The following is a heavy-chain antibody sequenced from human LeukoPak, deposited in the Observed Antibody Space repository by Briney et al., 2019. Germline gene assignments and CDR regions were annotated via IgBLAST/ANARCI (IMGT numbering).Heavy chain of an antibody. D-gene: IGHD1-26*01. J-gene: IGHJ4*02. CDR2: IYSDGIST. Sequence: QPGGSLRLACAASGFIFSTYSMNWVRQAPWKGLVWVSRIYSDGISTSYADSVKGRFTISRDNAKNTLYLQMNSLKAEDTAIYYCAREGGSYSNYFDYWGQGTLVTVSS. CDR3: AREGGSYSNYFDY. V-gene: IGHV3-74*01. CDR1: GFIFSTYS.